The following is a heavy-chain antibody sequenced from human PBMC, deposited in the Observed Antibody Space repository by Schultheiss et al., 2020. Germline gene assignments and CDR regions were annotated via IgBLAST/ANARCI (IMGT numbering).Heavy chain of an antibody. V-gene: IGHV3-23*01. CDR2: ISGSGGST. CDR3: ARVSVTTRDYYYYYGMDV. Sequence: GESLKISCAASGFTFSDYYMSWIRQAPGKGLEWVSAISGSGGSTYYADSVKGRFTISRDNSKNTLYLQMNSLRAEDTAVYYCARVSVTTRDYYYYYGMDVWGQGTTVTVSS. D-gene: IGHD4-17*01. J-gene: IGHJ6*02. CDR1: GFTFSDYY.